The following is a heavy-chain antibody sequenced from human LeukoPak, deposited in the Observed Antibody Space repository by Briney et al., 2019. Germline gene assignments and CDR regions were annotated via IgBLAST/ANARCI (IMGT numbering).Heavy chain of an antibody. Sequence: GGSLRLSCAASGFTFSSYAMSWVRQAPGKGLEWVSAISGSGGSTYYADSVKGRFTISRDNSKNTLYLQMNSPRAEDTAVYYCAKDSTIFEVVLYYFDYWGQGTLVTVSS. CDR1: GFTFSSYA. CDR3: AKDSTIFEVVLYYFDY. CDR2: ISGSGGST. V-gene: IGHV3-23*01. J-gene: IGHJ4*02. D-gene: IGHD3-3*01.